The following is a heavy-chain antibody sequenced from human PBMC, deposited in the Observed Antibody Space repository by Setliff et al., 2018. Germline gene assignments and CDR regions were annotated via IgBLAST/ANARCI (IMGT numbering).Heavy chain of an antibody. J-gene: IGHJ4*02. CDR3: VASPSNKNGHFEY. CDR2: FSSSGSI. V-gene: IGHV3-48*03. CDR1: GFTFSSHT. Sequence: GGSLRLSCAASGFTFSSHTMNWVRQGPGKGLEWVAYFSSSGSISYANSVKGRFTISRDNAKNTLYLQMSSLRADDTAMYYCVASPSNKNGHFEYWGQGTLVTVSS.